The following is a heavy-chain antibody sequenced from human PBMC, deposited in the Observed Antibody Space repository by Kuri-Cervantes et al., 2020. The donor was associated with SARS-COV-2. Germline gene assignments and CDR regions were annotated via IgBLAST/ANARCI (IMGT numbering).Heavy chain of an antibody. J-gene: IGHJ4*02. CDR1: GFSSSRYW. D-gene: IGHD3-10*01. CDR2: ISDTGSHT. V-gene: IGHV3-23*01. Sequence: GGSLRLSCAGFGFSSSRYWMSWVRQAPGKGLDWVSAISDTGSHTYYADSVKGRFTISRDNSKNTLFLQMSSLRAEDTALYYCAKSPFRFGESPFDDWGLGTLVTVSS. CDR3: AKSPFRFGESPFDD.